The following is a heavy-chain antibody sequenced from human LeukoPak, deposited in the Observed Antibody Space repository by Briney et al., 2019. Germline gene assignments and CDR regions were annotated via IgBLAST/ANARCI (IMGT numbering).Heavy chain of an antibody. Sequence: PSETLSLTCTVSGGSISSSSYYWGWIRQPPGKGLDWIGSIYYSGSTYYNPSLKSRVTISVDTSKNQFSLELSSVTAADTAVYYCARRYYGSGSWWFDPWGQGTLVTVSS. V-gene: IGHV4-39*07. CDR3: ARRYYGSGSWWFDP. D-gene: IGHD3-10*01. CDR2: IYYSGST. CDR1: GGSISSSSYY. J-gene: IGHJ5*02.